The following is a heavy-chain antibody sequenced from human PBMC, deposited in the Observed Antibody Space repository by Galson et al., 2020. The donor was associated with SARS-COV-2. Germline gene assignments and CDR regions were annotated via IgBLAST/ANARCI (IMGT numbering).Heavy chain of an antibody. CDR3: ARGPYYRLGTDGSGSYYNSDV. D-gene: IGHD3-10*01. Sequence: ASVKVSCKASGYTFTSYDINWVRQATGQGLEWMGWMNPNSGNTGYAQKFQGRVTMTRNTSISTAYMELSSVTAADTAVYYCARGPYYRLGTDGSGSYYNSDVWGQGTTVTVSS. V-gene: IGHV1-8*01. CDR2: MNPNSGNT. J-gene: IGHJ6*02. CDR1: GYTFTSYD.